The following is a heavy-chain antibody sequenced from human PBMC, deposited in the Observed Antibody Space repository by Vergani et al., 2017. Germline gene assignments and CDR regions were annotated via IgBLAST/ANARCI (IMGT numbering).Heavy chain of an antibody. CDR1: GYTFTSYA. CDR2: INAGNGNT. D-gene: IGHD6-19*01. CDR3: ASPPAGTFGWYVYDGMDV. Sequence: QVQLVQSGAEVKKPGASVKVSCKASGYTFTSYAMHWVRQAPGQRLEWMGWINAGNGNTKYSQKFQGRVTITRDTSASTDYMELSSLRSEDTAVYYCASPPAGTFGWYVYDGMDVWGQGTTVTVSS. J-gene: IGHJ6*02. V-gene: IGHV1-3*01.